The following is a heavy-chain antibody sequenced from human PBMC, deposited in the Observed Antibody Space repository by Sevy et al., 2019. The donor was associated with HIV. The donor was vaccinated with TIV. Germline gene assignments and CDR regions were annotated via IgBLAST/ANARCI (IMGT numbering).Heavy chain of an antibody. D-gene: IGHD1-1*01. CDR3: VLERLSSDVAEYFQN. CDR2: ISFDATNK. Sequence: GGSLRLSCAASGFTFNRYSMHWVRQAPGKGLEWVATISFDATNKHYPDSVKGRFTISRDNFQNSLFLQMDSLRPEDTAVYYCVLERLSSDVAEYFQNWGQCTLVTVSS. J-gene: IGHJ1*01. V-gene: IGHV3-30-3*01. CDR1: GFTFNRYS.